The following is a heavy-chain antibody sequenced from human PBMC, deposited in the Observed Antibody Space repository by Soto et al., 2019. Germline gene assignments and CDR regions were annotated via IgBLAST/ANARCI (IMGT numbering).Heavy chain of an antibody. CDR3: ARDDIPGRAVAIYGMDV. J-gene: IGHJ6*02. V-gene: IGHV3-33*01. CDR2: IWYDGSNK. Sequence: XLRLSCAASGFTFSNYGMHWVRQAPGKGLEWVAVIWYDGSNKYYADPVKGRFTISRDNSKNTLYLQINSLRAEDTAVYYCARDDIPGRAVAIYGMDVWGQGNTVTVSS. D-gene: IGHD6-19*01. CDR1: GFTFSNYG.